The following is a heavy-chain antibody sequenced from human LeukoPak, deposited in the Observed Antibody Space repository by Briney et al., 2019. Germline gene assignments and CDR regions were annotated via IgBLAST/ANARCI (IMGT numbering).Heavy chain of an antibody. J-gene: IGHJ4*02. CDR3: AREVVDIVATVNFDY. V-gene: IGHV3-23*01. CDR2: ISGSGGST. Sequence: GGSLRLSCAASGFTFSSYAMSWVRQAPGKGLEWVSAISGSGGSTYYADSVKGRFTISRDNSKNTLYLQMNSLRAEDTAVNYCAREVVDIVATVNFDYWGQGTLVTVSS. D-gene: IGHD5-12*01. CDR1: GFTFSSYA.